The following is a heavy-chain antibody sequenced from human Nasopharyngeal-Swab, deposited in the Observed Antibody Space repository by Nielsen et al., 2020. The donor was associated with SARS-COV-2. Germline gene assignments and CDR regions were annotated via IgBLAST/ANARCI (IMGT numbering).Heavy chain of an antibody. J-gene: IGHJ4*02. V-gene: IGHV3-23*01. CDR1: GFTFSSYA. Sequence: GESLKISCAASGFTFSSYAMSWVRQAPGKGLEWVSAISGSGGSTYYADSVKGRFTISRDNSKNTLYLQMNSLRAEDTAVYYCAKDYYDSSGYYYVPSFDYWGQGTLVTVSS. CDR2: ISGSGGST. D-gene: IGHD3-22*01. CDR3: AKDYYDSSGYYYVPSFDY.